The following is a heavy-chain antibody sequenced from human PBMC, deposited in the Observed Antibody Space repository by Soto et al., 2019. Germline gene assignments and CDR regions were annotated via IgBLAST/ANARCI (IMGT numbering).Heavy chain of an antibody. CDR3: ARGGSYCVYNWFDP. V-gene: IGHV4-59*01. D-gene: IGHD1-26*01. J-gene: IGHJ5*02. CDR2: IYYSGST. Sequence: SETLSLTCTVSGGSISSYYWSWIRQPPGKGLEWIGYIYYSGSTNYNPSLKSRVTISVDTSKNQFSLKLSSVTAADTAVYYCARGGSYCVYNWFDPWGQGTLVTVSS. CDR1: GGSISSYY.